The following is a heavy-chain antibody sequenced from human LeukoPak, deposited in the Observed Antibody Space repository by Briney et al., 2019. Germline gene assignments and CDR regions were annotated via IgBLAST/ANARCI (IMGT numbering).Heavy chain of an antibody. CDR1: GFTFSSYE. CDR3: ARERVTTGGDAFDI. CDR2: ISSSGLTI. Sequence: SGGSLRRSCAASGFTFSSYEMTWVRQAPGKGLEWVSYISSSGLTIYYAASVRGRFTISRDNANNSLYLQMNSLRAEDTAVYYCARERVTTGGDAFDIWGQGTMVTVSS. V-gene: IGHV3-48*03. D-gene: IGHD4-17*01. J-gene: IGHJ3*02.